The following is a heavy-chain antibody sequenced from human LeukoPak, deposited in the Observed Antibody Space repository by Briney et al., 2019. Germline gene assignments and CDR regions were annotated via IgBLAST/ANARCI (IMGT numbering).Heavy chain of an antibody. J-gene: IGHJ4*02. Sequence: GGSLRLSCAASGFTFTSYSMNWVRQAPGKGLEWVSTISGGGGSTYYADSVKGRFTISRDNSKNTLYLQVDSLRAGDTAVYYCAKGGKWDVTPFDYWGQGTLVTVSS. CDR3: AKGGKWDVTPFDY. D-gene: IGHD1-26*01. V-gene: IGHV3-23*01. CDR2: ISGGGGST. CDR1: GFTFTSYS.